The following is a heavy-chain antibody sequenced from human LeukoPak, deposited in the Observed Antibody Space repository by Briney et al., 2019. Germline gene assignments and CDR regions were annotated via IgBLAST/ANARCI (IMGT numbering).Heavy chain of an antibody. CDR1: GLTFSSYG. Sequence: GGSLRLSCAASGLTFSSYGMHWVSQAPGKGLEWVAVISYDGSNKYYADSVKGRFTISRDNSKNTLYLQMNRLRAEDTAVYCCAKNGGTGGDAFDIWGQGTMVAVSS. CDR3: AKNGGTGGDAFDI. J-gene: IGHJ3*02. CDR2: ISYDGSNK. V-gene: IGHV3-30*18. D-gene: IGHD3-16*01.